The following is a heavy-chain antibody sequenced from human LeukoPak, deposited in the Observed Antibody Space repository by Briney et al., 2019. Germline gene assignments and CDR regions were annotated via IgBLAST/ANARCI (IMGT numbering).Heavy chain of an antibody. CDR1: GGSISSFY. J-gene: IGHJ6*03. D-gene: IGHD2/OR15-2a*01. Sequence: SETLSLTCTVSGGSISSFYWSWIRQPPGKGLEWIGYIYYTGSTNYNSSLKSRVTISVDTSKNQFSLKLSSVTAADTAVYYCAVSFPGMDVWGKGTTVTISS. V-gene: IGHV4-59*12. CDR2: IYYTGST. CDR3: AVSFPGMDV.